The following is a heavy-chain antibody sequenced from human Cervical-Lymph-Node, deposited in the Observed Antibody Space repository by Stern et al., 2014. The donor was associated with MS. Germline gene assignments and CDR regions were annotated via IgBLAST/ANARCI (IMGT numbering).Heavy chain of an antibody. V-gene: IGHV3-33*01. CDR1: GFNFIDYG. CDR2: IWYDGSNK. CDR3: ARDEDPVTGHCAGGRCYPWFDR. D-gene: IGHD2-15*01. Sequence: QVQLVESGGGVVQPGGSLRLSCAATGFNFIDYGMHWVRQAPGKGLEWVAIIWYDGSNKYYADSVKGRFAISRDNSKNMLYLQMSSLRVEDTALYYCARDEDPVTGHCAGGRCYPWFDRRGQGTLVTVSS. J-gene: IGHJ5*02.